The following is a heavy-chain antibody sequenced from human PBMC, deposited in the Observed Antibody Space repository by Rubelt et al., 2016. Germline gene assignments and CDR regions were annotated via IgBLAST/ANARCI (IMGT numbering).Heavy chain of an antibody. CDR2: ISYSGTT. J-gene: IGHJ4*02. D-gene: IGHD3-22*01. CDR1: GGSISSYY. V-gene: IGHV4-59*01. Sequence: QVQLQESGPGLVKPSETLSLTCTVSGGSISSYYWSWIRQPPGQGLEWVGYISYSGTTNYNPSLRGRVTIPVDTSTNQFSLKLSSVTAADTAVYYCARARMDDSSGYQYYFDYWGQGTLVTVSS. CDR3: ARARMDDSSGYQYYFDY.